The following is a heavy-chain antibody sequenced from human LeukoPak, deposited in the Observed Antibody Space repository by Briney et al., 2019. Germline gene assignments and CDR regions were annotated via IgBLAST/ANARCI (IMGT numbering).Heavy chain of an antibody. CDR3: ARVGIAAAGEVMTFDY. V-gene: IGHV4-61*01. CDR2: IYYSGST. D-gene: IGHD6-13*01. CDR1: GGSVISGSYY. J-gene: IGHJ4*02. Sequence: PSETLSLTCTVSGGSVISGSYYWSWIRQPPGKGLEWIGYIYYSGSTNYNPSLKSRVTISVDTSKNQFSLKLSSVTAADTAVYYCARVGIAAAGEVMTFDYWGQGTLVTVSS.